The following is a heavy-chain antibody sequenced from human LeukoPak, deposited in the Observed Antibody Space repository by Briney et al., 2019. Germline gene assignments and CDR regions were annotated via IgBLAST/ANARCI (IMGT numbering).Heavy chain of an antibody. Sequence: ASVKVSCKASGGTFSSYAISWVRQAPGQGLEWMGGIIPIFGTAIYAQKFQGRVTMTEDTSTDTAYMELSSLRSEDTAVYYCATAGATLWFDPWGQGTLVTVSS. CDR3: ATAGATLWFDP. D-gene: IGHD6-25*01. CDR1: GGTFSSYA. V-gene: IGHV1-69*06. CDR2: IIPIFGTA. J-gene: IGHJ5*02.